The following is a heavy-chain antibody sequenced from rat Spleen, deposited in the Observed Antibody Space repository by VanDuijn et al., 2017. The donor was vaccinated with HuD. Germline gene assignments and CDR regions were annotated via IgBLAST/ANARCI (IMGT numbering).Heavy chain of an antibody. V-gene: IGHV2S8*01. CDR1: GFSLTSYG. Sequence: QVQLKESGPGLVQPSRTLSLTCTVSGFSLTSYGVSWVRQPPGKGLEWIAAIWSGGSTYYNSALKSRLSISRDTSKSQVYLKKKSLQTEDTAIYFCARSYGGYTQHWFAYWGQGTLVTVSS. CDR3: ARSYGGYTQHWFAY. D-gene: IGHD1-11*01. CDR2: IWSGGST. J-gene: IGHJ3*01.